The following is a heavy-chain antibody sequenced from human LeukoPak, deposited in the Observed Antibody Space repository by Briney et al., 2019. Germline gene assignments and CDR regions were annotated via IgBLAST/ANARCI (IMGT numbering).Heavy chain of an antibody. V-gene: IGHV4-59*01. CDR3: ARDTIPYYMDV. CDR1: GGSISSYY. J-gene: IGHJ6*03. CDR2: IYYSGST. D-gene: IGHD3-9*01. Sequence: SETLSLTCAVAGGSISSYYWSWIRQPPGKGLGWSGYIYYSGSTNYNPSLKSRVTISVDTSKNQFSLKLSSVTAADTAVYYCARDTIPYYMDVWGKGTTVTISS.